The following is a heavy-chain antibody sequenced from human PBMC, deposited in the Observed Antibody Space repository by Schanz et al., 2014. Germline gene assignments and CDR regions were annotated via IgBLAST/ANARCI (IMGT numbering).Heavy chain of an antibody. Sequence: EVQLVESGGDLVQPGGSLRLSCAASGFTFSNYAMSWVRQAPGKGLEWVSAISGSGETTYYADSVKGRFTISRDNSKNALYLQMNSLRAEDTAVYYCARRITGTHHNPHYHGMDVWGQGTTVTVSS. CDR3: ARRITGTHHNPHYHGMDV. J-gene: IGHJ6*02. V-gene: IGHV3-23*04. D-gene: IGHD1-20*01. CDR1: GFTFSNYA. CDR2: ISGSGETT.